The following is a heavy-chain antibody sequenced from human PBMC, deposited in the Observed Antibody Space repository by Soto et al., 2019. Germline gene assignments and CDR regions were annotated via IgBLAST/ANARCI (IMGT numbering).Heavy chain of an antibody. D-gene: IGHD2-21*01. V-gene: IGHV4-34*01. CDR3: ARGRGEFDA. Sequence: SETLSLTCAVYGASLSDNYCNWLRQPPGKGLEWIGEINHSGNTNYNPSLRSRVTISIDTSKNQLSLNLRSVSAADTAVYYCARGRGEFDAWGKGTPV. CDR2: INHSGNT. J-gene: IGHJ5*02. CDR1: GASLSDNY.